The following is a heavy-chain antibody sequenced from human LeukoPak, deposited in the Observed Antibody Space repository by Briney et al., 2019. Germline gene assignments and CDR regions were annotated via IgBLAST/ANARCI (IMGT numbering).Heavy chain of an antibody. CDR3: AREEYSGYLLSR. D-gene: IGHD5-12*01. J-gene: IGHJ4*02. V-gene: IGHV3-74*01. CDR2: INSDGSST. CDR1: GFTFSSYW. Sequence: PGGSLRLSCAASGFTFSSYWMHWVRQAPGKGLVWVSRINSDGSSTSYADSVKGRFTISRDNAKNTLYLQMNSLRAEDTAVYYCAREEYSGYLLSRWGQGTLVTVSS.